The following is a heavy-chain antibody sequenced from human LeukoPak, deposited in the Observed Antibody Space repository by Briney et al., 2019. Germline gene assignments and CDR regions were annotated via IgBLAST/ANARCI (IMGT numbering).Heavy chain of an antibody. CDR2: INPSGGST. J-gene: IGHJ3*02. V-gene: IGHV1-46*01. Sequence: EASVKVSCKASGYTFTGYYMHWVRQAPGQGLEWMGIINPSGGSTSYAQKFQGRVTMTRDMSTSTVYMELSSLRSEDTAVYYCARDYGGNWYAFDIWGQGTMVTVSS. CDR1: GYTFTGYY. D-gene: IGHD4-23*01. CDR3: ARDYGGNWYAFDI.